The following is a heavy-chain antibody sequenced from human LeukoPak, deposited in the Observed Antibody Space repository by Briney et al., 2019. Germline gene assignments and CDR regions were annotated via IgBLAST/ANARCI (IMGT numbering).Heavy chain of an antibody. J-gene: IGHJ6*03. D-gene: IGHD5-18*01. Sequence: SETLSLTCTVSGGSISSSSYYCGWIRQPPGKGLEWIGRIYYSGSTYYNPSLKSRVTISVDTSKNQFSLKLSSVTAADTAVYYCARGRAAMVWYYYYYMDVWGKGTTVTVSS. CDR3: ARGRAAMVWYYYYYMDV. CDR1: GGSISSSSYY. V-gene: IGHV4-39*07. CDR2: IYYSGST.